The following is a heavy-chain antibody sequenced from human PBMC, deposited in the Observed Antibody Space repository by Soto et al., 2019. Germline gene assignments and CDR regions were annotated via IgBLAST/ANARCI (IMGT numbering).Heavy chain of an antibody. CDR1: GFTFSSYG. J-gene: IGHJ6*03. Sequence: QVQLVESGGGVVQPGRSLRLSCAASGFTFSSYGMHWVRQAPGKGLEWVAVIWYDGSNKYYADSVKGRFTISRDNSKNTLYLQMNSLRAEDTAVYYCASAAITMVRGSVKPYYYYYMDVWGKGTTVTVSS. CDR3: ASAAITMVRGSVKPYYYYYMDV. CDR2: IWYDGSNK. V-gene: IGHV3-33*01. D-gene: IGHD3-10*01.